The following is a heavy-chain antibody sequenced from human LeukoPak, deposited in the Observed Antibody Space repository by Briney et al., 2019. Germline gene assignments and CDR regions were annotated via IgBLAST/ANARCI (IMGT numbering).Heavy chain of an antibody. J-gene: IGHJ5*02. CDR2: IYTSGST. CDR3: ARGVVITSDWFDP. D-gene: IGHD3-22*01. V-gene: IGHV4-61*02. Sequence: SETLSLTCTVSGGSISSGSYYWSWIRQPAGKGLEWIGRIYTSGSTNYNPSLKSRVTISVDTSKIQFSLKLSSVTAADTAVYYCARGVVITSDWFDPWGQGTLVTVSS. CDR1: GGSISSGSYY.